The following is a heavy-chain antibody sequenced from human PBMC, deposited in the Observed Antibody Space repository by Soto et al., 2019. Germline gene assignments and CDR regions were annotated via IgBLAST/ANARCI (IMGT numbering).Heavy chain of an antibody. CDR3: ARDRGYYDSSGYFDY. V-gene: IGHV3-11*01. CDR1: GFTFSDYY. Sequence: QVQLAESGGGLVKPGGSLRLSCAASGFTFSDYYMSWIRQAPGKGLEWVSYISSSDNIIYYADSVKGRFTISRDNAKNSLYLQMNSLRAEDTAVYYCARDRGYYDSSGYFDYWGQGTLVTVSS. CDR2: ISSSDNII. D-gene: IGHD3-22*01. J-gene: IGHJ4*02.